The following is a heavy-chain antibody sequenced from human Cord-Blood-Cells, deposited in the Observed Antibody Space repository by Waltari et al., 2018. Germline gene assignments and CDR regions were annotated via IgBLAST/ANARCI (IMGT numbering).Heavy chain of an antibody. J-gene: IGHJ4*02. CDR3: ASSQYSSGWYLDY. CDR1: GGSISSGDYY. CDR2: IYYSGST. V-gene: IGHV4-30-4*08. D-gene: IGHD6-19*01. Sequence: QVQLHESGPGLVKPSQTLSLTCTVSGGSISSGDYYWSWIRKPPGKGLEWIGYIYYSGSTYYTPSLTSRVTISVDTSKNQFSLKLSSVTAADTAVYYCASSQYSSGWYLDYWGQGTLVTVSS.